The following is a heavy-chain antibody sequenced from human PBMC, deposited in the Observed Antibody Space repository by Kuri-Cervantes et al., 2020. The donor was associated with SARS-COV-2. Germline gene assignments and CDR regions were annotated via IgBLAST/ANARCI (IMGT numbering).Heavy chain of an antibody. CDR2: ISSSSSYT. V-gene: IGHV3-11*06. CDR3: VRVLVRGLMSRRYFDF. J-gene: IGHJ4*02. CDR1: GFTFGDYY. D-gene: IGHD3-10*01. Sequence: GESLKISFTASGFTFGDYYMSWIRQAPGKGLEWVSYISSSSSYTNYADSVKGRFTISRDNARNSLYLEMNSLGVEDTALYYCVRVLVRGLMSRRYFDFWGQGTLVTVSS.